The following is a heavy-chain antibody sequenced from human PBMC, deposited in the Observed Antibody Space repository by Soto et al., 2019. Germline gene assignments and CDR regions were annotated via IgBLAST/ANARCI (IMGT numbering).Heavy chain of an antibody. J-gene: IGHJ4*02. V-gene: IGHV1-18*01. CDR2: INAYNGNT. Sequence: QVQLVQSGAEVKKPGASVKVSCKSSGYTFTSYGISWVRKAPGQGLEWMGWINAYNGNTNYAQKLQGRVTMTTDTSTSTAYMERRSLRSDDTAVFYCAREPVAGTYFDYWGQGTLVTVSS. CDR1: GYTFTSYG. CDR3: AREPVAGTYFDY. D-gene: IGHD6-19*01.